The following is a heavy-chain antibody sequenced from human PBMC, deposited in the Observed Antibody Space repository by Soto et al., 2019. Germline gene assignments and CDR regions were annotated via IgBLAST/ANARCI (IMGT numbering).Heavy chain of an antibody. CDR2: ISSDENIV. CDR3: VRGGGVGTTWGYY. V-gene: IGHV3-48*02. Sequence: EVQVLASGGGLVQPGGSLRLSCEGFGYTFRGYGMIWVRQAPGKGLECVSYISSDENIVNYADSGKGRFTISRDSAKNSLFLQMKSLRDEDTAVYYCVRGGGVGTTWGYYWGQGAQVTVSS. J-gene: IGHJ4*02. D-gene: IGHD1-26*01. CDR1: GYTFRGYG.